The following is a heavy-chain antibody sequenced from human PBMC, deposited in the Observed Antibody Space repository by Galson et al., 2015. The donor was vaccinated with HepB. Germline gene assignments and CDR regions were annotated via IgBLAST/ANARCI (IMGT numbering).Heavy chain of an antibody. CDR1: GFSLSTSGMT. J-gene: IGHJ4*02. V-gene: IGHV2-5*02. Sequence: PALVKPTQTLTLTCTLSGFSLSTSGMTVGWIRQPPGKDLEWLAFIYWDDNKRYNPSLRNRLSISTDTSKTQVVLALTNVDPEDTATYYCAHTARYSNTWWSGHYFADWGQGTLVTVSS. D-gene: IGHD6-13*01. CDR2: IYWDDNK. CDR3: AHTARYSNTWWSGHYFAD.